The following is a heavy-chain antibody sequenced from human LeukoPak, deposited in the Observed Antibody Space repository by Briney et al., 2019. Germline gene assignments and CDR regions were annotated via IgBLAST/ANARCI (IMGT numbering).Heavy chain of an antibody. CDR3: ARGGPGRSLTIVPERTKYYMDV. CDR1: EFTFSRYT. D-gene: IGHD1-26*01. Sequence: GGSLRLSCAASEFTFSRYTMNWVRQAPGKGLEWVSFISSSSRYIYYADSVRGRFTISRDNAKNSLYLQMNSLRAEDTAMYYCARGGPGRSLTIVPERTKYYMDVWGKEATVTVSS. J-gene: IGHJ6*03. V-gene: IGHV3-21*01. CDR2: ISSSSRYI.